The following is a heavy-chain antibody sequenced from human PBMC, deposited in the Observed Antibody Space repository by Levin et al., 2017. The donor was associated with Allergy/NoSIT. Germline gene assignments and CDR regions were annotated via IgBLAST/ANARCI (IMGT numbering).Heavy chain of an antibody. Sequence: GGSLRLSCAASGFAVSNNYMHWVRQAPGKVLEWVSVFNNDGGAYYADPVKGRFTMSKDNSKNKADLQMNSLRADDTAVYYCARGGGFLIDLWGQGTLVTVSS. V-gene: IGHV3-66*01. D-gene: IGHD2-15*01. CDR1: GFAVSNNY. J-gene: IGHJ5*02. CDR3: ARGGGFLIDL. CDR2: FNNDGGA.